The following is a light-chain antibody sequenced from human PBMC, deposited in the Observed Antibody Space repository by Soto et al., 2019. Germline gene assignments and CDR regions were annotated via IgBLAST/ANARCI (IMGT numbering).Light chain of an antibody. CDR3: QQCSSWPPT. CDR1: QFVSHS. Sequence: SVCPRAPPTLSLYTGDRATLSCRASQFVSHSLAWYQQKPGQAPRLLMHDPSDSATGIPVRFSGSGSGTDFTLTITRLAPEDFAVDYCQQCSSWPPTFGQGTR. CDR2: DPS. V-gene: IGKV3-11*01. J-gene: IGKJ5*01.